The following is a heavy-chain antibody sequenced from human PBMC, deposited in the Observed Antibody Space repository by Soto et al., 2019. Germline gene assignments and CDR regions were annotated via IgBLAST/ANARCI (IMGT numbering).Heavy chain of an antibody. V-gene: IGHV3-21*01. J-gene: IGHJ3*02. CDR3: ARDSPMTVVVVAANPVAFDI. CDR2: ISSSSSYI. D-gene: IGHD2-15*01. CDR1: GFTFSSYS. Sequence: GGSLRLSCAASGFTFSSYSMNWVRQAPGKGLEWVSSISSSSSYIYYADSVKGRFTISRDNAKNSLYLQMNSLRAEDTAVYYWARDSPMTVVVVAANPVAFDIWGQGTMVTVSS.